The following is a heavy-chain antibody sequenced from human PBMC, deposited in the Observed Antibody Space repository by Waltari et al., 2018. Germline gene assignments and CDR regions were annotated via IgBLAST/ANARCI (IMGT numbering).Heavy chain of an antibody. Sequence: QVQLVQSGAEVKKPGSSMKVACKPSGGTFITYAVNWVRQAPGQGLEWMGGIIPMFPATNYAQKFQGKVTITSDESTTTVYMELGRLRSEDTAVYYCVRVRDIGSGSYWADYWGQGTLVTVSS. CDR1: GGTFITYA. CDR2: IIPMFPAT. CDR3: VRVRDIGSGSYWADY. V-gene: IGHV1-69*05. J-gene: IGHJ4*02. D-gene: IGHD3-10*01.